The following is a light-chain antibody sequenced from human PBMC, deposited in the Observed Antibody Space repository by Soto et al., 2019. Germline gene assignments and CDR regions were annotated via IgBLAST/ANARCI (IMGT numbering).Light chain of an antibody. V-gene: IGLV2-14*03. J-gene: IGLJ1*01. CDR1: SSDVGYYNH. Sequence: QSALTQPASVSGSPGQSITISCTGTSSDVGYYNHVSWYQQHPGRAPKLMIYDVTNRPSGVSNRFFGSKSGNTASLTISGLQAEDEADYYCSSYASSSTYAFGTGTKLTVL. CDR2: DVT. CDR3: SSYASSSTYA.